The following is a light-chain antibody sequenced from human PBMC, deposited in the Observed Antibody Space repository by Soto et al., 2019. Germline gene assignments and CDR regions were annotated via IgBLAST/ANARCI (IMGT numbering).Light chain of an antibody. CDR1: QSVSSFY. J-gene: IGKJ1*01. CDR2: GAS. V-gene: IGKV3-20*01. CDR3: QQYDRSRWT. Sequence: LVLTQSPGTLSLSPGERATLSCRASQSVSSFYLAWYQQKPGQAPRLLMYGASNRATGIPDRFSGSGSGTDFTLTISRLEPEDFAVYYCQQYDRSRWTFGHGTKVELK.